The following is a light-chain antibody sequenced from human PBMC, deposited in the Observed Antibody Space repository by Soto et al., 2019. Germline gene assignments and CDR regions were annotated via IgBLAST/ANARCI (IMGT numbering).Light chain of an antibody. J-gene: IGLJ1*01. CDR2: EVS. CDR3: SSYTSNNTPSVNYI. Sequence: QSALTQPASVSGSPGQSITISCTGTNSDIGGYDYVSWYQQYPGKAPKVMIYEVSNRPSGVSHRFSGSKSGNTASLIISGVQAEDEADYYCSSYTSNNTPSVNYIFGTGTKVTVL. V-gene: IGLV2-14*03. CDR1: NSDIGGYDY.